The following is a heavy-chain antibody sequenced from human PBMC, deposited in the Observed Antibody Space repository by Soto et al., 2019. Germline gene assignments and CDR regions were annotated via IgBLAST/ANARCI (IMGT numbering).Heavy chain of an antibody. CDR2: IYPGDSDT. J-gene: IGHJ5*02. CDR1: GYNFASFW. CDR3: ARHGSIGARLNYFDP. V-gene: IGHV5-51*01. D-gene: IGHD6-6*01. Sequence: VESLKISCHGSGYNFASFWIGWVRQTPWKGLEWMGIIYPGDSDTRYSPSFQGQVTMSVDKSINTAYLQWSSLKASDTAIYYCARHGSIGARLNYFDPWGQGTQVTVSS.